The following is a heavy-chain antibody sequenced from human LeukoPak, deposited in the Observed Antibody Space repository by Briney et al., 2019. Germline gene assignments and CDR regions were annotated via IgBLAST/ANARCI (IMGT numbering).Heavy chain of an antibody. J-gene: IGHJ4*02. CDR3: ARDGMGAWYGPDY. Sequence: KPGGSLRLSCAASGFTFSSYNMNWVRQAPGKGLEWVSAISDSSRYIYYAGSVKGRFTISRDNTKNSLYLQINSLRAEDTAVYYCARDGMGAWYGPDYWGQGTLVTVSS. CDR1: GFTFSSYN. V-gene: IGHV3-21*04. D-gene: IGHD6-19*01. CDR2: ISDSSRYI.